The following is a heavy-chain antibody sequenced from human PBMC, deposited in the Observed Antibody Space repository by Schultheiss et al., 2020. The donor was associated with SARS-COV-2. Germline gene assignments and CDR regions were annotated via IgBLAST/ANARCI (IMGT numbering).Heavy chain of an antibody. J-gene: IGHJ4*02. V-gene: IGHV4-31*03. CDR2: IYYSGST. Sequence: SETLSLTCIVSGGSINSDDYYWTWVRQPPGMGLEWIGYIYYSGSTYYNPSLKSRVTISVDTSKNQFSLKLSSVTAADTAVYYCARLGIAAYFDYWGQGTLVTVSS. CDR1: GGSINSDDYY. CDR3: ARLGIAAYFDY. D-gene: IGHD6-13*01.